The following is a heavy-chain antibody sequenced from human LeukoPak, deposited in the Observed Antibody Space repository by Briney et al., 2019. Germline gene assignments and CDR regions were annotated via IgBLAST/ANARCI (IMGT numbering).Heavy chain of an antibody. CDR2: INTDGSST. V-gene: IGHV3-74*01. Sequence: GGSLRLSCAASGFTFSSYWMHWVRQAPGKGLVWVSRINTDGSSTSYADSVKGRFTISRDNAKNTLYLQMNSLRAEDTAVYYCARDAAPGGNSYYYYGMDVWGQGTTVTVSS. J-gene: IGHJ6*02. CDR1: GFTFSSYW. CDR3: ARDAAPGGNSYYYYGMDV. D-gene: IGHD4-23*01.